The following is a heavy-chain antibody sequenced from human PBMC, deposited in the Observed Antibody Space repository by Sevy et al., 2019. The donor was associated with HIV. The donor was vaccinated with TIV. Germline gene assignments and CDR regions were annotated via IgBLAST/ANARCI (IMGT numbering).Heavy chain of an antibody. D-gene: IGHD3-22*01. V-gene: IGHV1-69*13. J-gene: IGHJ4*02. CDR1: GDTLTNYA. CDR2: IIPIFGTT. CDR3: ARGITLIVGGGYYFDY. Sequence: ASVKVSCKASGDTLTNYALSWVRQAPGQGLEWMGEIIPIFGTTNYAQKFQDRVTITADESTSTVYMELSSLRSEDTAVYYCARGITLIVGGGYYFDYWGQGTLVTVSS.